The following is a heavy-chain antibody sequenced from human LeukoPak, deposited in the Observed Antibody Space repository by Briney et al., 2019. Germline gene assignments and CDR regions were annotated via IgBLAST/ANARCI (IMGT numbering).Heavy chain of an antibody. CDR1: GFTFSSYA. D-gene: IGHD5-24*01. CDR2: ISGSGGST. Sequence: GGSLSLSCAASGFTFSSYAMSWVRQAPGKGLEWVSAISGSGGSTYYADSVKGRFTISRDNSKNTLYLQMNSLRAEDTAVYYCARRDGYNNRGYWGQGTLVTVSS. V-gene: IGHV3-23*01. J-gene: IGHJ4*02. CDR3: ARRDGYNNRGY.